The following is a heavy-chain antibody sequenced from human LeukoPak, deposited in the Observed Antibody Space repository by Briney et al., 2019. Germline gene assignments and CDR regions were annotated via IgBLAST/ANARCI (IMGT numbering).Heavy chain of an antibody. J-gene: IGHJ6*02. CDR1: GGSMSNSY. D-gene: IGHD3-22*01. V-gene: IGHV4-4*07. CDR3: ARENCYDSSGYSEGMDV. CDR2: MYVSGTT. Sequence: SETLSLTCTVSGGSMSNSYLTWVRQPAGKGLEWIGRMYVSGTTNYNPSLRSRVTMSIDSSNNQFSLRLGSVTAADTAVYYCARENCYDSSGYSEGMDVWGQGTTVAVS.